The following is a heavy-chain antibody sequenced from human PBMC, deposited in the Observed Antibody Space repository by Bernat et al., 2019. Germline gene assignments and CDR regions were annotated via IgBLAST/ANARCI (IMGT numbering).Heavy chain of an antibody. Sequence: EVQLVESGGGLVQPGGSLRLSCAASGFTFSSYWMHWVRQAPGKGLVWVSRINSDGSSTSYADSVKGRFTISRDNAKNTLYLQMNSLRAEDTAVYYCARVDPGRYYDFWGGYGVGGMDVWGQGTTVTVSS. D-gene: IGHD3-3*01. J-gene: IGHJ6*02. CDR1: GFTFSSYW. V-gene: IGHV3-74*01. CDR3: ARVDPGRYYDFWGGYGVGGMDV. CDR2: INSDGSST.